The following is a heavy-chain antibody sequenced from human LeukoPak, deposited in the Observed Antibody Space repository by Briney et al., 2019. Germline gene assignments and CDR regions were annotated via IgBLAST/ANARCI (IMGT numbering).Heavy chain of an antibody. V-gene: IGHV3-48*01. Sequence: GGSLRLSCAASGFTFSSYSMNWVRQAPGKGLEWVSYISSSSTIYYAGSVKGRFTISRDNAKNSLYLQMNSLRAEDTAVYYCARDYYDKDNDYWGQGTLVTVSS. CDR2: ISSSSTI. J-gene: IGHJ4*02. CDR1: GFTFSSYS. CDR3: ARDYYDKDNDY. D-gene: IGHD3-22*01.